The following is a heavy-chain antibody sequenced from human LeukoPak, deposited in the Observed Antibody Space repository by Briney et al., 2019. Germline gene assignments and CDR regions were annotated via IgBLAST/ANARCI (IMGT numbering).Heavy chain of an antibody. J-gene: IGHJ5*02. CDR3: ARDVAYYDFWSGYYKGSQFDP. V-gene: IGHV4-34*01. Sequence: KPSETLSLTCAVYGGSFSGYYWSWIRQPPGKGLEWIGEINHSGSTNYNPSLKSRVTISVDTSKNQFSLKLSSVTAADTAVYYCARDVAYYDFWSGYYKGSQFDPWGQGTLVTVSS. CDR1: GGSFSGYY. D-gene: IGHD3-3*01. CDR2: INHSGST.